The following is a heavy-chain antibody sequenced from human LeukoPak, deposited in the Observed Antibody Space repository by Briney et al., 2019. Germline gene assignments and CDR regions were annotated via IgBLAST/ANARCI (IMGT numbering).Heavy chain of an antibody. CDR2: IYPGDSDT. V-gene: IGHV5-51*01. Sequence: GESLKISCTGSGYIFTSYWIGWVRQMPGKGLEWMGIIYPGDSDTRYSPSFQGQVTISADKPISTAYLQWSRLKASDTAMYYCARQASAGYSCGLDYWGQGTLVTVSS. D-gene: IGHD5-18*01. J-gene: IGHJ4*02. CDR3: ARQASAGYSCGLDY. CDR1: GYIFTSYW.